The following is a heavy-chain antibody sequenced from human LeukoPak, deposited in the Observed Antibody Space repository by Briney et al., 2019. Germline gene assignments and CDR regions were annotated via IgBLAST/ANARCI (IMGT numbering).Heavy chain of an antibody. CDR3: AGEPDYGDYGGIVY. Sequence: PSETLSLTCAVYGGSFSGYYWSWIRQPPGKGLEWIGEINHSGSTNYNPSLKSRVTISVDTSKNQFSLKLSSVTAADTAVYYCAGEPDYGDYGGIVYWGQGTLVTVSS. V-gene: IGHV4-34*01. CDR1: GGSFSGYY. J-gene: IGHJ4*02. CDR2: INHSGST. D-gene: IGHD4-17*01.